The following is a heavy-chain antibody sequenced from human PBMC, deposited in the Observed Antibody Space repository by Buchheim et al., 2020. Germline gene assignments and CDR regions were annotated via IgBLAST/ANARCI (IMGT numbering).Heavy chain of an antibody. CDR2: IYYSGST. Sequence: QVQLQESGPGLVKPSQTLSLTCTVSGGSISRGDYYWSWIRQPPGKGLEWIGYIYYSGSTYYNPSLKTLVPISVDTSKNQFSLKLSSVTAADTAVYYCARDHAWGSYDARSWNGAPVVNLGQGTL. D-gene: IGHD3-16*01. J-gene: IGHJ4*02. V-gene: IGHV4-30-4*01. CDR1: GGSISRGDYY. CDR3: ARDHAWGSYDARSWNGAPVVN.